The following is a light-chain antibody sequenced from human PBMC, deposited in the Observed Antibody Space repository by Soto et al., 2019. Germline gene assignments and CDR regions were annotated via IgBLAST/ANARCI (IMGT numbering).Light chain of an antibody. CDR3: QQYGTSPGT. CDR2: GAS. Sequence: TQSPSTLSASVGDRVTITCRASQSISSWLAWYQQKPGQAPTLLIFGASSRATGIPDRFSGSGSGTDFTLTISGLQPEDFAVYYCQQYGTSPGTFGQGTKVEIK. CDR1: QSISSW. V-gene: IGKV3-20*01. J-gene: IGKJ1*01.